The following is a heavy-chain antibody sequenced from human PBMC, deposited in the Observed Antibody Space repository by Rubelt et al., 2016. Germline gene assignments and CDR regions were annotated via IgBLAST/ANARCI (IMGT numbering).Heavy chain of an antibody. D-gene: IGHD4/OR15-4a*01. CDR1: GYTLTTLA. CDR3: ARGHYGA. V-gene: IGHV7-4-1*02. Sequence: QVQLVQSGSELKKPGASVKISCKASGYTLTTLAMNWVRQAPGQGLEWMGWINANTGDPTYAQGVTGRFVFSLDTSVNTAYLQISSLQPEDTAVYFCARGHYGAWGQGTLVTVSS. J-gene: IGHJ5*02. CDR2: INANTGDP.